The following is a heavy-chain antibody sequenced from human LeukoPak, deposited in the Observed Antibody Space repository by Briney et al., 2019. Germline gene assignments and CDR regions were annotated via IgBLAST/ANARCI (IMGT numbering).Heavy chain of an antibody. V-gene: IGHV7-4-1*02. D-gene: IGHD6-13*01. CDR2: INTNTGNP. J-gene: IGHJ4*02. Sequence: ASVKVSCKAPGYTFTSYAMNWVRQAPGQGLEWMGWINTNTGNPTYAQGFTGRFVFSLDTSVSTAYLQISSLKAEDTAVSYSARDSSPLDGGIHDYWGQGTLVTVSS. CDR3: ARDSSPLDGGIHDY. CDR1: GYTFTSYA.